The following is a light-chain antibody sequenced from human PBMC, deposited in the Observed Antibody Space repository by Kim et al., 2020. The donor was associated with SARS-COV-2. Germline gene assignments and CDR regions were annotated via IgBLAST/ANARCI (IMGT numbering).Light chain of an antibody. J-gene: IGKJ2*01. CDR1: QSVSTN. CDR2: GAS. V-gene: IGKV3-15*01. CDR3: QQYNNWPLYT. Sequence: EIVMTQSPATLSVSPGERATLSCRASQSVSTNLAWYHQKPGQPPRLLIYGASTRATGIPTRFSGSGSGTEFTLTISSLQSEDFAVYYCQQYNNWPLYTCGQGTKLEI.